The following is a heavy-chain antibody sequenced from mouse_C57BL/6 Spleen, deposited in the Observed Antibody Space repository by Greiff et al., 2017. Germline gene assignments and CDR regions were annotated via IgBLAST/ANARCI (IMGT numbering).Heavy chain of an antibody. V-gene: IGHV7-3*01. CDR1: GFTFTDYY. CDR3: ARNPHYYGTHYWYFDV. CDR2: IRNKANGYTT. Sequence: DVQLVESGGGLVQPGGSLSLSCAASGFTFTDYYMSWVRQPPGKALEWLGFIRNKANGYTTEYSASVKGRFTISRDNSQSILYLQMNALRAEDSATYYCARNPHYYGTHYWYFDVWGTGTTVTVSS. J-gene: IGHJ1*03. D-gene: IGHD1-1*01.